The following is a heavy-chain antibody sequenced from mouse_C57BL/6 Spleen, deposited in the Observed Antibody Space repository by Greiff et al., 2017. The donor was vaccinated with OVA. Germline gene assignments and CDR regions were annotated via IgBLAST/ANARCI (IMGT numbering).Heavy chain of an antibody. V-gene: IGHV1-39*01. J-gene: IGHJ2*01. Sequence: EVQLQQSGPELVKPGASVKMSCKASGYSFTDYYMNWVKQSTGQSLEWIGVINPNYGTTSYNEKFKGKATLTVDQSSSTAYMQLNSLTSEDSAVYYCARDSSGYPYYFDYWGQGTTLTVSS. CDR1: GYSFTDYY. CDR3: ARDSSGYPYYFDY. CDR2: INPNYGTT. D-gene: IGHD3-2*02.